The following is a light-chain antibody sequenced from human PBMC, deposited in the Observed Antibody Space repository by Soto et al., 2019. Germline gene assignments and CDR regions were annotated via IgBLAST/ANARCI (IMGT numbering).Light chain of an antibody. CDR3: QAYDYSLTASV. J-gene: IGLJ3*02. Sequence: QPVLTQPPSVSGAPGQRVTIPCTGNSSNLGAGYDVHWYQQLPGTAPKRVIYGNRNRPSGVPERFSGSKSGTSASLAITGLQAEDEGDYYCQAYDYSLTASVFGGGTKVTVL. V-gene: IGLV1-40*01. CDR1: SSNLGAGYD. CDR2: GNR.